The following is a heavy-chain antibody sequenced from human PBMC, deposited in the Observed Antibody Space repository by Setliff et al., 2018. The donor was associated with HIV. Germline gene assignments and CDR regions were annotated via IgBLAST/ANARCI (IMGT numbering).Heavy chain of an antibody. CDR2: VNSDGSRT. V-gene: IGHV3-74*03. CDR1: GFSFSSYW. Sequence: GGSLRLSCAASGFSFSSYWMHWVRQVPGKGLVWVSAVNSDGSRTTYADSVKGRFTISRDNAKNMLYLQMNTVRAEDTAVYYCARPMEQSYFDYWGQGALVTVSS. CDR3: ARPMEQSYFDY. J-gene: IGHJ4*02. D-gene: IGHD6-19*01.